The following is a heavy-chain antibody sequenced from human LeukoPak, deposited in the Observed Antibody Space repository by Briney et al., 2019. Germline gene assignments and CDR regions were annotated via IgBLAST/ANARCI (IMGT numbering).Heavy chain of an antibody. CDR3: AKGYYYDSSGYYGY. Sequence: GGSLRLSCAASGFTFSSYAMSWVRQGPGKGLEWVSAISGSGGSTYYADSVKGRFTISRDNSRNTLYLQMNSLRAEDTAVYYCAKGYYYDSSGYYGYWGQGTLVTVSS. CDR2: ISGSGGST. D-gene: IGHD3-22*01. CDR1: GFTFSSYA. V-gene: IGHV3-23*01. J-gene: IGHJ4*02.